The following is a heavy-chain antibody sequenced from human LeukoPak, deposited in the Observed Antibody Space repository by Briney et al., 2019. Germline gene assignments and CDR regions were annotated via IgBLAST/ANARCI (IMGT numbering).Heavy chain of an antibody. D-gene: IGHD3-22*01. V-gene: IGHV4-39*01. CDR3: ARLGTGYDSSGYSIGWFDP. J-gene: IGHJ5*02. Sequence: SETLSLTCTVSGGSISISTYYWGWIRQPPGKGLEWIGNIYFSGSTYYNPSLKSRVTISVDTSKNQFSLRLSSVTAADTAVYYCARLGTGYDSSGYSIGWFDPWGQGTLVTVSS. CDR1: GGSISISTYY. CDR2: IYFSGST.